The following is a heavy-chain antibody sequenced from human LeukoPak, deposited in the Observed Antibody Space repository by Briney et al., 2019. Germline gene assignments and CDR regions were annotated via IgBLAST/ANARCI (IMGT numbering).Heavy chain of an antibody. Sequence: GGSLRLSCAASGFTFSNAWMSWVRQAPGKGLEWVGRIKSKPDGGTTDYAAPVKGRFTISRDDSKNTLYLQMNSLKTEDTAVYYCTTKRGYSSSWYIYYYYYMDVWGKGTTVTVSS. J-gene: IGHJ6*03. D-gene: IGHD6-13*01. CDR1: GFTFSNAW. CDR2: IKSKPDGGTT. CDR3: TTKRGYSSSWYIYYYYYMDV. V-gene: IGHV3-15*01.